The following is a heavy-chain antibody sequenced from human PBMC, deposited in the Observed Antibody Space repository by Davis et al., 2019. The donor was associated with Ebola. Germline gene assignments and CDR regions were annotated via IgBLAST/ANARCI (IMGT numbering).Heavy chain of an antibody. J-gene: IGHJ4*02. CDR3: AREYSRTYFDY. Sequence: MPSETLSLTCAVSGGSISSSNWWSWVRQPPGKGLEWIGEIYHSGSTNYNPSLKSRVAISVGTSKNQFSLKLTSVTAADTAVYYCAREYSRTYFDYWGQGTLVTVSS. CDR1: GGSISSSNW. CDR2: IYHSGST. V-gene: IGHV4-4*02. D-gene: IGHD6-13*01.